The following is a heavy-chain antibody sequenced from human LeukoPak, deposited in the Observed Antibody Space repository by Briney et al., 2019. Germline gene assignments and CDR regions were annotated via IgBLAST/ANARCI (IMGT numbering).Heavy chain of an antibody. CDR1: GFTFSSYG. V-gene: IGHV3-30*18. CDR2: ISYDGSNK. CDR3: AKAFDPEQWLVLGY. J-gene: IGHJ4*02. D-gene: IGHD6-19*01. Sequence: GGSLRLSCAASGFTFSSYGMHWVRQAPGKGLEWVAVISYDGSNKYYADSVKGRFTISRDNSKNTLYLQMNSLRAEDTAVYYCAKAFDPEQWLVLGYWGQGTLVTVSS.